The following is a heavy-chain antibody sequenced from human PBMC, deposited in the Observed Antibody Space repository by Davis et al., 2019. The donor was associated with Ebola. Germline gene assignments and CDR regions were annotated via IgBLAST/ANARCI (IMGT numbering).Heavy chain of an antibody. D-gene: IGHD1-26*01. CDR3: MRWSLYSGHDCDL. CDR1: GFIFSSYV. CDR2: ISGSGTYI. V-gene: IGHV3-21*01. Sequence: GESLKISCAASGFIFSSYVMSWVRQAPGKGLEWVSSISGSGTYIYYADSVKGRFTISRDNAKNSLYLQMNSLRAEDTAVYYCMRWSLYSGHDCDLWGQGTLVTVS. J-gene: IGHJ5*02.